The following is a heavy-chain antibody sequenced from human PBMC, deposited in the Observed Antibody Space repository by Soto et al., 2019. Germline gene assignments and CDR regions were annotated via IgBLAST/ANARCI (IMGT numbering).Heavy chain of an antibody. J-gene: IGHJ1*01. V-gene: IGHV3-48*01. CDR1: GFTFSSYS. D-gene: IGHD6-13*01. CDR2: ITCSSSTI. Sequence: GGSLRLSCAASGFTFSSYSMNWVRQAPGKGLEWVSYITCSSSTIYYADSVKGRFTISRDNAKNSLYLQMNSLIAEDTAVYYCARDLGSSWYPEYFKHWGQGTLVTVSS. CDR3: ARDLGSSWYPEYFKH.